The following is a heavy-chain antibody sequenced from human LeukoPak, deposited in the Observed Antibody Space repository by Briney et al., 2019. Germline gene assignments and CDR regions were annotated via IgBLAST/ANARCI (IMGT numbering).Heavy chain of an antibody. CDR1: GFTFSSYA. V-gene: IGHV3-23*01. Sequence: GGSLRLSCAASGFTFSSYAMSWVRQAPGKGLEWVSAISGSGGSTYYADSVKGRFTISRDNSKNTLYLQRNSLRAEDTAVYYCASVRFCSSTRCYTGAVDLWGRGTMVTVSS. CDR2: ISGSGGST. D-gene: IGHD2-2*02. J-gene: IGHJ3*01. CDR3: ASVRFCSSTRCYTGAVDL.